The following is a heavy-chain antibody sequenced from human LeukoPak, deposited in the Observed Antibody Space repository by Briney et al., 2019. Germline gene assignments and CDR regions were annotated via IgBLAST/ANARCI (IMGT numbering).Heavy chain of an antibody. D-gene: IGHD1-26*01. CDR3: ARVWDREVKYFDY. J-gene: IGHJ4*02. CDR2: IYYTGRT. CDR1: GGSVSSGSCS. V-gene: IGHV4-61*01. Sequence: WATLSLTWTVAGGSVSSGSCSWTWIRQPPGKRLECIGYIYYTGRTSYNPPLQSRVVMSVDTSKNQFSLKPSSVTAADTAVYYCARVWDREVKYFDYWGQGTLVTVSS.